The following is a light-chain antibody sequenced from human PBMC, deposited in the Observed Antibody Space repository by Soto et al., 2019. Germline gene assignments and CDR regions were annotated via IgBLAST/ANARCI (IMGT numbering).Light chain of an antibody. CDR1: QSVSSN. CDR3: QQPDA. J-gene: IGKJ5*01. Sequence: EIVMTQSPATLSVSPGERATLSCRASQSVSSNLAWYQQKPGQAPRLLIYGASTRATGIPARFSGSGSGTDFTLTISSLEPEDFAVYYCQQPDAFGQGTRLEIK. V-gene: IGKV3-15*01. CDR2: GAS.